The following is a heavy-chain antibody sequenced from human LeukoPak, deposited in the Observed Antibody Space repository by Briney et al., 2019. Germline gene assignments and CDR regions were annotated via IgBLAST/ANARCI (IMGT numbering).Heavy chain of an antibody. D-gene: IGHD2-15*01. CDR1: GYSISSGDY. Sequence: SETLSLTCTVSGYSISSGDYWGWIRQPPGKGLEWIGSIYHSGRTYYNPSLKSRVTISVDTSKNQFSLKLSSVTAADTAVYYCARGHEDCSGGSCYEGDAFDIWGQGTMVTVSS. J-gene: IGHJ3*02. CDR2: IYHSGRT. CDR3: ARGHEDCSGGSCYEGDAFDI. V-gene: IGHV4-38-2*02.